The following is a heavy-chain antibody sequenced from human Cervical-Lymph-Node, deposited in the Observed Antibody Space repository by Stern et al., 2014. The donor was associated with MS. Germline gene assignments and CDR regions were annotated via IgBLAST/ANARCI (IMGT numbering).Heavy chain of an antibody. CDR1: GYTFTSYG. CDR2: ISPYNGNT. J-gene: IGHJ6*02. CDR3: AKSPYDYSNYADYYGMDV. Sequence: VQLVESGAEVKKPGASVKVSCKASGYTFTSYGISWVRQAPGQGLEWMGWISPYNGNTNYAQKLQGRVTMTTDTSTSTAYMELRSLRSDDTAVYYCAKSPYDYSNYADYYGMDVWCQGTTVTVSS. D-gene: IGHD4-11*01. V-gene: IGHV1-18*04.